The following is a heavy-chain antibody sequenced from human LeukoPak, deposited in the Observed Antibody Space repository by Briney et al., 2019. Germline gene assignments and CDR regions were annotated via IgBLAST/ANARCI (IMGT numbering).Heavy chain of an antibody. CDR3: ARSLVREFRYFDY. CDR2: IYYSGST. J-gene: IGHJ4*02. Sequence: SETLSLTCAVYGGSFSGYYWSWIRQPPGKGLEWIGYIYYSGSTYYNPSLKSRVTISVDTSKNQFSLKLSSVTAADTAVYYCARSLVREFRYFDYWGQGTLVTVSS. CDR1: GGSFSGYY. D-gene: IGHD3-10*01. V-gene: IGHV4-34*09.